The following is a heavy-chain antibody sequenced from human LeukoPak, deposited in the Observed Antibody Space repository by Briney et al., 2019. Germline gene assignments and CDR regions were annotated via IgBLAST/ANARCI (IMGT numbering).Heavy chain of an antibody. Sequence: GRSLRLSCAASGFTFSSYGMHWVRQAPGKGLEWVAVISYDGSNKYYADFVKGRFTISRDNSKNTLYLQMNSLRAEDTAVYYCATHRDGSGSYGFDFDYWGQGTLVTVSS. CDR2: ISYDGSNK. D-gene: IGHD3-10*01. CDR3: ATHRDGSGSYGFDFDY. J-gene: IGHJ4*02. V-gene: IGHV3-30*03. CDR1: GFTFSSYG.